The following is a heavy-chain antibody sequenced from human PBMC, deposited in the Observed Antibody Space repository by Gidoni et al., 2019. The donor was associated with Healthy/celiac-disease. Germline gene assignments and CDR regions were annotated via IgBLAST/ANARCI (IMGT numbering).Heavy chain of an antibody. CDR1: GYTFTSYA. D-gene: IGHD3-16*01. V-gene: IGHV1-3*01. CDR3: ARWGGGCKAGFDY. J-gene: IGHJ4*02. Sequence: QVQLVQSGAAVKKPGASVKVSCKASGYTFTSYAMHWVRQAPGQRLEWMGWINAGNGKTKYSQKFQGRVTITRDTSASTAYMELSSLRSEDTAVYYCARWGGGCKAGFDYWGQGTLVTVSS. CDR2: INAGNGKT.